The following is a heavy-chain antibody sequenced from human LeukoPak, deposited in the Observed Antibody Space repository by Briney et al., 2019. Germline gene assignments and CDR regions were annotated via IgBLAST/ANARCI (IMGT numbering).Heavy chain of an antibody. CDR2: IYTSGST. J-gene: IGHJ5*02. D-gene: IGHD3-10*01. CDR1: GGSISSYY. V-gene: IGHV4-4*07. Sequence: SETLSLTCTVSGGSISSYYWSWIRQPAGKGLEWIGRIYTSGSTNYNPSLKSRVTISVDTSKNQFSLKLSSVTAADTAVYYCARDYYGSGSYPNWFDPWGQGTLVTVSS. CDR3: ARDYYGSGSYPNWFDP.